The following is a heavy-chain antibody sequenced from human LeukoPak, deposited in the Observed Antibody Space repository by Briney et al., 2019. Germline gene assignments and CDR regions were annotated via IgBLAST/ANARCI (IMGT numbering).Heavy chain of an antibody. D-gene: IGHD6-13*01. CDR1: GFTFSSYS. J-gene: IGHJ4*02. V-gene: IGHV3-21*01. CDR2: ISSRSSYI. CDR3: ASRDIAAAGTIDY. Sequence: GGSLRLSCAASGFTFSSYSMNWVRQAPGKGLEWVSSISSRSSYIYYADSVKGRFTISRDNAKNSLYLQMNSLRAEDTAVYYCASRDIAAAGTIDYWGQGTLVTVSS.